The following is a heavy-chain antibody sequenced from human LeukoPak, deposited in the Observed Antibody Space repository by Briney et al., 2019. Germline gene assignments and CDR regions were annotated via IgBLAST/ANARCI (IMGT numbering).Heavy chain of an antibody. CDR3: AKEGDDCSSTSCLEDY. CDR1: GFTFSSYG. J-gene: IGHJ4*02. CDR2: IRYDGSNK. V-gene: IGHV3-30*02. D-gene: IGHD2-2*01. Sequence: GGSLRLSCAASGFTFSSYGMHWVRQAPGKGLEWVAFIRYDGSNKYYADSVKGRFTISRDNSKNTLYLQMNSLRAEDTAVYYCAKEGDDCSSTSCLEDYWGQGTLVTVSS.